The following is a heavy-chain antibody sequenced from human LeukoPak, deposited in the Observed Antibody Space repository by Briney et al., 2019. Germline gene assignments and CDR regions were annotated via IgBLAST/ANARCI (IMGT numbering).Heavy chain of an antibody. J-gene: IGHJ4*02. D-gene: IGHD5-24*01. Sequence: GGSLRLSCAASGFTFSDFWMGWVRQAPGKGLEWVANIKQDGSEKYYVDSVKGRFTISRDNAKNALYLQMNSLRAEDTAVYYCAKEGRGAYNYGQWGQGTLLTVSS. CDR3: AKEGRGAYNYGQ. CDR2: IKQDGSEK. CDR1: GFTFSDFW. V-gene: IGHV3-7*01.